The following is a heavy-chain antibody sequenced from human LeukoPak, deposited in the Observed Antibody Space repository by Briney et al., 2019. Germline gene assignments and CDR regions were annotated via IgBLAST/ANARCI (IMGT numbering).Heavy chain of an antibody. J-gene: IGHJ3*02. D-gene: IGHD3-10*01. CDR3: ARVRGQLWFADGFDI. CDR1: GFTFSRYC. V-gene: IGHV3-74*01. CDR2: INSDGSST. Sequence: GGSLRLSCAASGFTFSRYCMHWVRHAPGKALVCVSHINSDGSSTSYADSVKGRFTISRDNAKNTLYLQMNSLRAEDTAVYYCARVRGQLWFADGFDIWGQGTMATVSS.